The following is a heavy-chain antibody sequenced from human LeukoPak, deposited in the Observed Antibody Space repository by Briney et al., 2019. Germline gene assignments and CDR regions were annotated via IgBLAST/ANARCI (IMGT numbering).Heavy chain of an antibody. Sequence: SETLSLTCTVSGGSISSYYWSWIRQPPGKGLEWIGYIYYSGSTNYNPSLKSRVTISVDTSKNQFSLKLSSVTAADTAVYYCARVGGTGIVGAWYYFDYWGQGTLVTVSS. CDR1: GGSISSYY. V-gene: IGHV4-59*01. D-gene: IGHD1-26*01. J-gene: IGHJ4*02. CDR3: ARVGGTGIVGAWYYFDY. CDR2: IYYSGST.